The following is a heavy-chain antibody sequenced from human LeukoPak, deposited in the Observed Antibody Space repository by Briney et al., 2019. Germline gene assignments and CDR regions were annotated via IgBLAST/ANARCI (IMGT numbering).Heavy chain of an antibody. J-gene: IGHJ4*02. CDR3: ARGSYGSGSYYQNY. CDR1: GFTFSSYW. CDR2: IKQDGSEK. V-gene: IGHV3-7*01. Sequence: PGGSLRLSCAASGFTFSSYWMTWVRQAPGKGLEWVANIKQDGSEKYYVDSVKGRFTISRDNAKNSLYLQMNSLGAEDTAVYYCARGSYGSGSYYQNYWGQGTLVTVSS. D-gene: IGHD3-10*01.